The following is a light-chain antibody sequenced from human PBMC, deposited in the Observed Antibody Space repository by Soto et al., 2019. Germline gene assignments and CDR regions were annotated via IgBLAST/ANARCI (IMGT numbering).Light chain of an antibody. CDR2: ATS. CDR1: QTLSNY. Sequence: DIQMTQSPSSLSASVGDRVTITCRASQTLSNYLNWYQQKPGKAPNLLIYATSSLQSGVPSRFSGSVSGTDFTLTISSLQPEDFATYHCQQTYSMPKTFGGGTKVEIK. J-gene: IGKJ4*01. V-gene: IGKV1-39*01. CDR3: QQTYSMPKT.